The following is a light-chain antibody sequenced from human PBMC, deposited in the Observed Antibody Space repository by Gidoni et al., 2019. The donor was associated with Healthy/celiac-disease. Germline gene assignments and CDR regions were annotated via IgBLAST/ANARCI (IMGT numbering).Light chain of an antibody. CDR3: QQYYSTPIT. Sequence: DLVMTQSPDSLAVSLGERATINCKSSQSVLYSSNNKNYLAWYQQKPGQPPKLLIYWASTRESGVPDRFSGSGSGTDFTLTISNRQAEDVAVYYCQQYYSTPITFGQGTRLEIK. J-gene: IGKJ5*01. V-gene: IGKV4-1*01. CDR1: QSVLYSSNNKNY. CDR2: WAS.